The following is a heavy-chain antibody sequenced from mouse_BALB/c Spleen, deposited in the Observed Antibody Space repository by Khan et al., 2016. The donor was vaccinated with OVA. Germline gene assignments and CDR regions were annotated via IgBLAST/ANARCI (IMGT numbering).Heavy chain of an antibody. CDR2: ISSGGDYT. CDR3: ADSLTGSFAY. D-gene: IGHD4-1*01. V-gene: IGHV5-6*01. Sequence: EVQLVESGGDLVKPGGSLKLSCAASGFTFSSYSMSWVRQTPDKRLEWVASISSGGDYTYYPDSVKGRFTISRDNAKNTLYLQMSALKSEDTAMYDCADSLTGSFAYGGEGTRVTVSA. CDR1: GFTFSSYS. J-gene: IGHJ3*01.